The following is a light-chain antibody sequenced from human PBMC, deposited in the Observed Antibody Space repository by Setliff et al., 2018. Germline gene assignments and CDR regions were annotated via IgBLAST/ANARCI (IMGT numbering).Light chain of an antibody. J-gene: IGLJ1*01. V-gene: IGLV2-14*03. CDR3: FSYASSGSYV. Sequence: QSVLAQPASVSGSPGQSVTISCTGSGSDVGGYDYVSWYQHHPGRAPKFMIYDVSNRPSGVSNRFPGSKSGNTASLTISGLQAEDEADYYCFSYASSGSYVFGTGTKVTVL. CDR1: GSDVGGYDY. CDR2: DVS.